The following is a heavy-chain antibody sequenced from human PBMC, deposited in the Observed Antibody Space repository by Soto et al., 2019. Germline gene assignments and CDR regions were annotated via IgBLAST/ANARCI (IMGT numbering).Heavy chain of an antibody. CDR3: ARQPRISSPWYPLNS. CDR1: GGSISTSSYY. CDR2: IAYSGST. J-gene: IGHJ4*02. V-gene: IGHV4-39*01. D-gene: IGHD6-13*01. Sequence: SETLSLTCRVSGGSISTSSYYWGWVRQPPGKGLEWLGSIAYSGSTSYNPSLQSRVTISVDSSKNQVSLKLNSVTAADTAVYFCARQPRISSPWYPLNSWGQGTLVTVSS.